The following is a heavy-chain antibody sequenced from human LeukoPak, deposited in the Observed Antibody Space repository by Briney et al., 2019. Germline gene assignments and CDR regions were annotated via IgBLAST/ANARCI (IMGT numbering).Heavy chain of an antibody. Sequence: GGSLRLSCAASGFTFSSYWMHWVRQAPGKGLVWVSRINSDGSSTISADFVEGRFTISRDNAKNTLYLQMNSLRAEDTAVYYCARGYYGSGSYAADYWGQGTLVTVSS. CDR3: ARGYYGSGSYAADY. V-gene: IGHV3-74*01. J-gene: IGHJ4*02. CDR2: INSDGSST. D-gene: IGHD3-10*01. CDR1: GFTFSSYW.